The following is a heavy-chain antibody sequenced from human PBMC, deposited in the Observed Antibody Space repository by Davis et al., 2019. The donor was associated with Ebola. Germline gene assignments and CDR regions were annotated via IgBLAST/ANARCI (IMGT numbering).Heavy chain of an antibody. Sequence: ASVKVSCKASGYTFTSYDINWVRQATGQGLEWMGWMNPNSGNTGYAQKFQGRVTMTRNTSISTAYMELSSLRSEDTAVYYCARDHGVVTAIPYYYYGMDVWGQGTTVTVSS. V-gene: IGHV1-8*01. D-gene: IGHD2-21*02. J-gene: IGHJ6*02. CDR1: GYTFTSYD. CDR2: MNPNSGNT. CDR3: ARDHGVVTAIPYYYYGMDV.